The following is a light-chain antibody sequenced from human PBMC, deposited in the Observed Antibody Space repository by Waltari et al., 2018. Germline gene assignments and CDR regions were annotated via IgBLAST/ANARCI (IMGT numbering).Light chain of an antibody. V-gene: IGLV1-44*01. Sequence: QSLLTTPPSAAGTPGQTITISCSGTRSNIGEKTVSWFKQLPGTAPRLLIHSPDQRPSGVPDRFSGSKSGTSASLAINGIQSEDEGDYYCAAWDDSQLLGHVIFGGGTKLTVL. CDR2: SPD. CDR1: RSNIGEKT. CDR3: AAWDDSQLLGHVI. J-gene: IGLJ2*01.